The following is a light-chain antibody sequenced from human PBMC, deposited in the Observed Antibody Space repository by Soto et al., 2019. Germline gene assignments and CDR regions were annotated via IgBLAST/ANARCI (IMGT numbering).Light chain of an antibody. Sequence: DIQMNQSPSSLSASVGDRVTITYRASQSISTYLNWYQQKPGKAPKLLIYAASSLESGVPSRFTGSGSGTDFTLTISSLQPEDFATYFCHQTYITPWMFGQGTKVDIK. V-gene: IGKV1-39*01. CDR3: HQTYITPWM. CDR1: QSISTY. J-gene: IGKJ1*01. CDR2: AAS.